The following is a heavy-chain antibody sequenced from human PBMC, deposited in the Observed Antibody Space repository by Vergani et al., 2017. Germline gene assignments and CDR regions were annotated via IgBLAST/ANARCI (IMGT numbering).Heavy chain of an antibody. CDR2: IYYSGST. V-gene: IGHV4-59*01. Sequence: QVQLQESGPGLVKPSETLSLTCTVSGGSISSYYWSWIRQPPGKGLEWIEYIYYSGSTNYNPSLKSRVTISVDTSKNQFSLKLSSVTAADTAVYYCARRRIAVAGNWFDPWGQGTLVTVSS. D-gene: IGHD6-19*01. CDR1: GGSISSYY. CDR3: ARRRIAVAGNWFDP. J-gene: IGHJ5*02.